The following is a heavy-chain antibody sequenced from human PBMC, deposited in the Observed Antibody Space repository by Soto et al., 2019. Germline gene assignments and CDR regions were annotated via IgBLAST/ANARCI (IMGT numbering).Heavy chain of an antibody. CDR1: GGSISSGGYY. Sequence: QVQLQESGPGLVKPSQTLSLTCTVSGGSISSGGYYWSWIRQHPGKGLEWIGYIYYSVTTYYNPSLKSRVTISIDTSKNQFSLKLSSVTXXDTXXXYCAREPSIWGQGTLVTVSS. CDR3: AREPSI. J-gene: IGHJ4*02. CDR2: IYYSVTT. V-gene: IGHV4-31*03.